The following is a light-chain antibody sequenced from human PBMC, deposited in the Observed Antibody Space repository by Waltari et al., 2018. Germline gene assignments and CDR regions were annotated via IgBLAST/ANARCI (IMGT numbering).Light chain of an antibody. CDR3: QQGVILPLT. CDR2: DTS. J-gene: IGKJ4*01. V-gene: IGKV3-11*01. Sequence: IVLTQSPVTLSLAAGERATLSCRASESVSNYLAWYQQKPGQSPRLLIYDTSKRASGIPGRFSGSGYGTDFTLTINNLEAEDFALYYCQQGVILPLTFGGGTKVEIK. CDR1: ESVSNY.